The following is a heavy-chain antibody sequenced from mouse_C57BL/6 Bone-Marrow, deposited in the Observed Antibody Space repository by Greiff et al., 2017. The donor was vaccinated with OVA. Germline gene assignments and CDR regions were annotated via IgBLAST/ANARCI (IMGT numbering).Heavy chain of an antibody. J-gene: IGHJ2*01. V-gene: IGHV1-42*01. CDR2: INPSTGGT. Sequence: VQLQQSGPELVKPGASVKISCKASGYSFTGYYMNWVKQSPEKSLEWIGEINPSTGGTTYNQKFKAKATLTVDKSSSTAYMQLKSLTSEDSAVYYCAGTTGYYFDYWGQGTTLTVSS. CDR3: AGTTGYYFDY. CDR1: GYSFTGYY. D-gene: IGHD4-1*02.